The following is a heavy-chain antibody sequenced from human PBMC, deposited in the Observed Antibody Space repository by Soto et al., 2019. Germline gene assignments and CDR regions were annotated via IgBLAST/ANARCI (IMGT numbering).Heavy chain of an antibody. J-gene: IGHJ5*02. CDR2: IYSSGST. Sequence: SENLSLSCTISGGAIGSHYWTWIRQPAGKGLEWIGRIYSSGSTQYNPSLQSRVTMSLDTSKNQFSLRLESVTAADTAVYYCARGQRFSDCFVPWCPGILLTVS. CDR3: ARGQRFSDCFVP. CDR1: GGAIGSHY. D-gene: IGHD3-3*01. V-gene: IGHV4-4*07.